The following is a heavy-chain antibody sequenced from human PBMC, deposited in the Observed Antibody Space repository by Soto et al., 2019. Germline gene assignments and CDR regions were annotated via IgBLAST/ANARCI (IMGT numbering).Heavy chain of an antibody. CDR2: IIPILGIA. D-gene: IGHD6-13*01. CDR3: ASLREDSSSWYYFDY. CDR1: GGTFSSYT. V-gene: IGHV1-69*02. Sequence: QVQLVQSGAEVKKPGSSVKVSCKASGGTFSSYTISWVRQAPGQGLEWMGRIIPILGIANYAQKFQGRVTIPVDTSKXTAYMELSSLRSEDTAVYYCASLREDSSSWYYFDYWGQGTLVTVSS. J-gene: IGHJ4*02.